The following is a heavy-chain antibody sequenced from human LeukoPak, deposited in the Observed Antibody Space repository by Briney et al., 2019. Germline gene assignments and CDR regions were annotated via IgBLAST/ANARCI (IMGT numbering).Heavy chain of an antibody. V-gene: IGHV4-38-2*01. CDR2: IYHSGST. D-gene: IGHD6-19*01. CDR1: GYSISSGYY. J-gene: IGHJ4*02. Sequence: SETLPLTCAVSGYSISSGYYWGWTRQPPGNGMEWSGSIYHSGSTYYNPSLKSRVTISVDTSKNQFSLKLSSAIAADATLYYCARMAVADYFDYWGQGTLVTVSS. CDR3: ARMAVADYFDY.